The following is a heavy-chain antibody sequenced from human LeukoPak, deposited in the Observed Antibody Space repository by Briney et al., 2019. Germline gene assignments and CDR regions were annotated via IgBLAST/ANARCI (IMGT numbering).Heavy chain of an antibody. D-gene: IGHD4-17*01. V-gene: IGHV1-69*04. CDR1: GGTFSSYA. Sequence: ASVKVSCKASGGTFSSYAISWVRQAPGQGLKWMGRIIPIFGIANYAQKFQGRVTITADKSTSTAYMELSSLRSEDTAVYYCARETTYGDYDYWGQGTLVTVSS. J-gene: IGHJ4*02. CDR2: IIPIFGIA. CDR3: ARETTYGDYDY.